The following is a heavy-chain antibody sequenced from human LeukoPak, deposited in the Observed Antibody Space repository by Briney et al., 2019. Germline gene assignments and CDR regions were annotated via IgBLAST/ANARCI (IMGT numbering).Heavy chain of an antibody. CDR3: ARDFTTVIKGSFDY. CDR2: IKRDGSEK. Sequence: GGSLRLSCAASGFTFSTYWMNWVRQAPGKGLEWVANIKRDGSEKYYVDSVKGRFTISRDNAKNSLYLQMNSLRAEDTAVYYCARDFTTVIKGSFDYWGQGTLVTVSS. D-gene: IGHD4-23*01. V-gene: IGHV3-7*05. CDR1: GFTFSTYW. J-gene: IGHJ4*02.